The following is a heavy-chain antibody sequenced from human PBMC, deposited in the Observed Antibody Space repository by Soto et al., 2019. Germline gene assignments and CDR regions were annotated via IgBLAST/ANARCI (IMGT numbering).Heavy chain of an antibody. J-gene: IGHJ4*02. Sequence: SPTLSLTCAISGDSVSSKSAAWNCIRQSPSRGLEWLGRTYYRSKWYNEYAVSVKSRITINPDTSKNQFSLQLNSVTPDDTAVYYCARSGNEGAVDYWGQGTLVTVSS. CDR1: GDSVSSKSAA. V-gene: IGHV6-1*01. CDR3: ARSGNEGAVDY. CDR2: TYYRSKWYN. D-gene: IGHD1-26*01.